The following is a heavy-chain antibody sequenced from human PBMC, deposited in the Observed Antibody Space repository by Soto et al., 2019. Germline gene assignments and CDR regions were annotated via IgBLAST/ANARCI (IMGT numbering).Heavy chain of an antibody. CDR1: GYTLTELS. D-gene: IGHD3-9*01. CDR2: FDPEDGET. Sequence: GASVKVSCKVSGYTLTELSMHWVRQAPGKGLEWMGGFDPEDGETIYAQKFQGRVTMTEDTSTDTAYMELSSLRSEDTAVYYCATLSLTYDIFTPPPFDIWGQGTMVTVPS. CDR3: ATLSLTYDIFTPPPFDI. J-gene: IGHJ3*02. V-gene: IGHV1-24*01.